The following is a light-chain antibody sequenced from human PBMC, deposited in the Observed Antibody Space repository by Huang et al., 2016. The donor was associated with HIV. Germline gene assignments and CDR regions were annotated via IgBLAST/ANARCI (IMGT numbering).Light chain of an antibody. V-gene: IGKV4-1*01. CDR2: WAS. J-gene: IGKJ1*01. Sequence: DIVMTQAPGSLSVSPGERATISCKSSQSLLYSLNGKNYLAWFQQRPGRPPKLILYWASTRESRIPDRFSGSGSGTDFTLTIDNVQPEDVAIYYCQQYYSVPQTFGRGTKVEIK. CDR1: QSLLYSLNGKNY. CDR3: QQYYSVPQT.